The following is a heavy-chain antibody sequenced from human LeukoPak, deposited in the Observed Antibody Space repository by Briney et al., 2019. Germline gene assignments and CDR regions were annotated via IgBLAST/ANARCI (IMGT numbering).Heavy chain of an antibody. D-gene: IGHD4-23*01. CDR1: GITVSSNY. CDR2: IYSGGDT. Sequence: GGSLRLSCAASGITVSSNYMSWVRQAPGKGLEWVSVIYSGGDTYYADSAKGRFTISRDNSKNTLYLQMNSLRAEDTAVCYCARYNFYGGTPFDCWGQGTLVTVSS. J-gene: IGHJ4*02. V-gene: IGHV3-66*01. CDR3: ARYNFYGGTPFDC.